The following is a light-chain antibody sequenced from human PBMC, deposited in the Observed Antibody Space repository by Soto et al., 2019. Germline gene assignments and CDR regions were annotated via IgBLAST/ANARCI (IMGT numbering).Light chain of an antibody. V-gene: IGLV3-1*01. J-gene: IGLJ2*01. CDR3: QAWDSSTDVV. CDR1: RLGGKY. CDR2: QDT. Sequence: SYELTQPPSVSVSPGQTASVSCSGDRLGGKYASWYQLKPGQSPVLVIYQDTKRPSGIPERFSGSNSGNTATLTITGTQAMDEADYYCQAWDSSTDVVFGGGTQLTVL.